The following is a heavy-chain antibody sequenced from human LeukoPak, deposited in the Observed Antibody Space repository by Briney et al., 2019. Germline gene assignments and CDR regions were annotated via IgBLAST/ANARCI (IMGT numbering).Heavy chain of an antibody. D-gene: IGHD4-11*01. CDR3: VRRVGNSKYDF. CDR1: GDNLASYW. Sequence: GESLKISCRVFGDNLASYWIGWVRQMPGKGLEWMGINYPGDSDTRYSPSFQGQVTISADKSISTAYLQWSSLKASDTAMYYCVRRVGNSKYDFWGQGTLVTVSS. V-gene: IGHV5-51*01. CDR2: NYPGDSDT. J-gene: IGHJ4*02.